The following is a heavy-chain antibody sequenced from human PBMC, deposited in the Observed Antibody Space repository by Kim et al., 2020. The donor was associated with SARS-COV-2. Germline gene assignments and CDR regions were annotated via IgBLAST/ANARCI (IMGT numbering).Heavy chain of an antibody. J-gene: IGHJ6*02. CDR3: ARAGGLTIFGVEPPYGIDV. D-gene: IGHD3-3*01. Sequence: GGSLRLSCAASGFTFSSYTMNWVRQAPGKGLEWVSSITSSSSYIYYADSVKGRFIISRDNAKNSLYLQMNSLRAEDTAVYYCARAGGLTIFGVEPPYGIDVWGQGTTVTVSS. V-gene: IGHV3-21*01. CDR2: ITSSSSYI. CDR1: GFTFSSYT.